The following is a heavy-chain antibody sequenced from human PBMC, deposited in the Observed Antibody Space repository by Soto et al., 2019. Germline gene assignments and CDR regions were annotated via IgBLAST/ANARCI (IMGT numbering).Heavy chain of an antibody. CDR2: IKQDGSEK. CDR1: GLTFSSYW. D-gene: IGHD3-10*01. J-gene: IGHJ3*02. Sequence: GGSLRLSCAASGLTFSSYWMSWVRQAPGKGLEWVANIKQDGSEKYYVDSVKGRFTISRDNAKNSLYLQMNSLRAEDTAVYYCERTVHYYGSGSYYNAAAFDIWGKGTMVTVSS. V-gene: IGHV3-7*01. CDR3: ERTVHYYGSGSYYNAAAFDI.